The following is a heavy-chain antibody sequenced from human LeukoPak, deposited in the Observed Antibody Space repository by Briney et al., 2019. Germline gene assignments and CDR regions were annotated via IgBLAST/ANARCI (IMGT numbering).Heavy chain of an antibody. J-gene: IGHJ6*03. CDR1: AGSISSSSYY. V-gene: IGHV4-39*01. CDR2: IFYSGTT. CDR3: ARHYSGYAVYYYYYYMDV. Sequence: SETLSLTCTVSAGSISSSSYYWGWVRQPPGKGLEWIGSIFYSGTTYYKSSLKSRVTLSVDTSKKQFSLKLSSVTAADTAVYYCARHYSGYAVYYYYYYMDVWGKGTTVTISS. D-gene: IGHD5-12*01.